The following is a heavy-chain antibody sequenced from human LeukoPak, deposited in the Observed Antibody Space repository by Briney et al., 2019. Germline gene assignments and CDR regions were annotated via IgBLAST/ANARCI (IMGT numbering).Heavy chain of an antibody. V-gene: IGHV1-69*01. Sequence: ASVKVSCKASGGTFSSSAISWVGQAPGQGLEWMGGIIPMFGTANYAQEFQGRVTITADESTSTAYMELRSLRSEDTAAYYCATDQPPLISAAGVYWGQGTLVTVSS. D-gene: IGHD6-25*01. CDR3: ATDQPPLISAAGVY. CDR2: IIPMFGTA. CDR1: GGTFSSSA. J-gene: IGHJ4*02.